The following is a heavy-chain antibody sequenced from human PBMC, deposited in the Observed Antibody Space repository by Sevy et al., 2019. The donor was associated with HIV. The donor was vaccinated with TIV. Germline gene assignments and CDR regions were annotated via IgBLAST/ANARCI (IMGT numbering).Heavy chain of an antibody. D-gene: IGHD1-26*01. V-gene: IGHV3-21*06. CDR2: VSGSSNYI. CDR3: ARGPPDGSYDYFDY. CDR1: GFTFIRYN. J-gene: IGHJ4*02. Sequence: GGSLRLSCAASGFTFIRYNMNWVRQAPGKGLEWVSSVSGSSNYIYYAESRKGRFIMSRDHAKDTRYLQMNSLRADDTAVYYCARGPPDGSYDYFDYWGQGTLVTVSS.